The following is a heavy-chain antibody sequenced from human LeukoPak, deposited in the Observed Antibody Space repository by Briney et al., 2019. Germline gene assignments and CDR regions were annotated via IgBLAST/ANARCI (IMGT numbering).Heavy chain of an antibody. Sequence: GGSLRLPCAASGFTFSSYSMNWVRQAPGKGLEWVSSISSSSSYIYYADSVKGRFTISRDNAKNSLYLQMNSLRAEDTAVYYCARGIVGATREDYWGQGTLVTVSS. CDR3: ARGIVGATREDY. J-gene: IGHJ4*02. D-gene: IGHD1-26*01. CDR1: GFTFSSYS. CDR2: ISSSSSYI. V-gene: IGHV3-21*01.